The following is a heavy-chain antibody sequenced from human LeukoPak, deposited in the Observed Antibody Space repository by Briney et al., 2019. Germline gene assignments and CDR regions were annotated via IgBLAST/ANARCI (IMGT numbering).Heavy chain of an antibody. Sequence: GRSLRLSCAASGFTFSSYAMHWVRQAPGKGLEWVAVISYDGSNKYYADSVKGRSTISRDNSKNTLYLQMNSLRAEDTAVYYCARDLLVRGVIRYYFDYWGQGTLVTVSS. CDR1: GFTFSSYA. CDR2: ISYDGSNK. D-gene: IGHD3-10*01. CDR3: ARDLLVRGVIRYYFDY. V-gene: IGHV3-30*04. J-gene: IGHJ4*02.